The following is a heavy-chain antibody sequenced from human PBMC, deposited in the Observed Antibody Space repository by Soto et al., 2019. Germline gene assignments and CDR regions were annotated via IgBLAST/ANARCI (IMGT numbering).Heavy chain of an antibody. CDR1: GFNFPNFV. Sequence: PGGSLRLSCAASGFNFPNFVMSWVRQAPGKGLQWVSTIGDRAVTTYYAESVKGRFTISRDNSENTLYLQMNSLRDEDTAVYYCAKCNYDTNRYFYRGSTQYFDLWGRGTLVTVSS. D-gene: IGHD3-22*01. V-gene: IGHV3-23*01. CDR2: IGDRAVTT. CDR3: AKCNYDTNRYFYRGSTQYFDL. J-gene: IGHJ2*01.